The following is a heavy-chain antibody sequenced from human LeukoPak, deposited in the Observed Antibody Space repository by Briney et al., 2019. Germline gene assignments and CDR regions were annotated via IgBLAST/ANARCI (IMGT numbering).Heavy chain of an antibody. CDR2: IIPIFGTA. D-gene: IGHD4-17*01. Sequence: SVKVSCKASGGTFSSYAISWVRQAPGQGLEWMGGIIPIFGTANYAQKFQGRVTITADESTSTAYMELSSLRSEDTAVYYCARLDYGDRDFDYWGQGTLVTVSS. V-gene: IGHV1-69*13. J-gene: IGHJ4*02. CDR1: GGTFSSYA. CDR3: ARLDYGDRDFDY.